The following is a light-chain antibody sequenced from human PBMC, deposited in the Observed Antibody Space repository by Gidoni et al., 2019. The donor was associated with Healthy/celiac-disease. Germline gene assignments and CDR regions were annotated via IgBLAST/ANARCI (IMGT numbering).Light chain of an antibody. CDR2: AAS. CDR1: QSISSY. CDR3: QQSYSTPPT. Sequence: DIHMTQSPSSLSASVGDRVTITCRASQSISSYLNWYQQKPGKDPKLLIYAASSLQSGVPSRCSGSGSGTDFTLTISSLQPEDFATYYWQQSYSTPPTFGQGTKVEIK. J-gene: IGKJ1*01. V-gene: IGKV1-39*01.